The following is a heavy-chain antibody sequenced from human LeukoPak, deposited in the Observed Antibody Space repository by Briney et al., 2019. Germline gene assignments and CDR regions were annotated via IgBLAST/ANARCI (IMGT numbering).Heavy chain of an antibody. CDR3: ARVWRFYDSSGELDY. CDR1: GYTFTGYY. CDR2: INPNSGGT. Sequence: GASVKVSCKASGYTFTGYYMHWVRQAPGQGLEWMGRINPNSGGTNYAQKFQGRVTMTRDTSISTAYMELSRLRSDDTAVYYCARVWRFYDSSGELDYWGQGTLVTVSS. D-gene: IGHD3-22*01. J-gene: IGHJ4*02. V-gene: IGHV1-2*06.